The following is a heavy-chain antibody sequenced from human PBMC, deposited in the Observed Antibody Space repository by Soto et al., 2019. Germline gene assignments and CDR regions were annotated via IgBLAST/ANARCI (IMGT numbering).Heavy chain of an antibody. Sequence: QVQLVQSGAEVKKPGASVKVSCKASGYTFTSYYMHWVRQAPGQGLEWMGIINPSGGSTSYAQKFPARVTRTMDTSKSTVYMERSSLRSEDTAVYYCARDLGITIFRAEFDPWAQGTLVTVSS. J-gene: IGHJ5*02. CDR1: GYTFTSYY. CDR2: INPSGGST. V-gene: IGHV1-46*01. CDR3: ARDLGITIFRAEFDP. D-gene: IGHD3-3*01.